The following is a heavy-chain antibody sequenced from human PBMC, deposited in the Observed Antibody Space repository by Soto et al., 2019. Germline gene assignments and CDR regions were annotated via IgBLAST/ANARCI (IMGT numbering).Heavy chain of an antibody. V-gene: IGHV1-69*02. D-gene: IGHD5-12*01. CDR3: ARGVYSGYVYGYYYYYMDV. J-gene: IGHJ6*03. Sequence: QVQLVQSGAEVKKPGSSVKVSCKASGGTFSSYTISWVRQAPGQGLEWMGRIIPILGIANYAQKFQGRVTITADKSTSTAYMELSSLRSEDTAVYYCARGVYSGYVYGYYYYYMDVWGKGTTVTVSS. CDR2: IIPILGIA. CDR1: GGTFSSYT.